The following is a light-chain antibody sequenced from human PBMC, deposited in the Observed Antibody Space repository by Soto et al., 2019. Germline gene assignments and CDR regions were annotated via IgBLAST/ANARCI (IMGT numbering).Light chain of an antibody. CDR3: RQRSSWPRT. J-gene: IGKJ2*01. V-gene: IGKV3-11*01. Sequence: EIVLTQSPATLSLSPGERATLSCRASQSVSSYLAWYQQKPGQAPRLLIYDASNRATGIPARFSGSGSGTDFTLTISSLEPEDFAVYYCRQRSSWPRTFGQGTKVDIK. CDR2: DAS. CDR1: QSVSSY.